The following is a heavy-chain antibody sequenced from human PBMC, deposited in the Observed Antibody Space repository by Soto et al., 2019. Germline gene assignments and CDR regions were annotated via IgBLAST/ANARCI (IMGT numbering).Heavy chain of an antibody. D-gene: IGHD3-22*01. CDR1: GFTFSSYS. CDR3: ARAGGSGYPYYYYGMDV. Sequence: GGPLRLSCAASGFTFSSYSMNWVRQAPGKGLEWVSYSSSSSSTIYYADSVKGRFTISRDNAKNSLYLQMNSLRDEDTAVYYCARAGGSGYPYYYYGMDVWGQGTTVTVSS. V-gene: IGHV3-48*02. J-gene: IGHJ6*02. CDR2: SSSSSSTI.